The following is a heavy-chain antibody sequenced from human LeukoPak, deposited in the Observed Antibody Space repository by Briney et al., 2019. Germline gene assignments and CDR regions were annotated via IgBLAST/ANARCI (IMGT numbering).Heavy chain of an antibody. CDR2: INPNSGGT. Sequence: ASVKVSCKASGYTFTSYGISWVRQDPGQGLEWMGWINPNSGGTNYAQKFQGRGTMTRDTSISTAYMELSGLRSDDTAVYYCARDRLRWLHLNHDAFDIWGQGTMVTVSS. CDR1: GYTFTSYG. V-gene: IGHV1-2*02. D-gene: IGHD5-24*01. J-gene: IGHJ3*02. CDR3: ARDRLRWLHLNHDAFDI.